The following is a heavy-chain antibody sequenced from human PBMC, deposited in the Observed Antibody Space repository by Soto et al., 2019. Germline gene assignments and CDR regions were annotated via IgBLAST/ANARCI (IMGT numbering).Heavy chain of an antibody. J-gene: IGHJ3*02. Sequence: GGSLRLSCAASGFTFSSYGMHWVRQAPGKGLEWVAVIWYDGSNKYYADSVKGRFTISRDNSKNTLYLQMNSLRAEDTAVYYCARGADYSGYDSRAFDIWGQGTMVTVSS. CDR1: GFTFSSYG. D-gene: IGHD5-12*01. CDR2: IWYDGSNK. V-gene: IGHV3-33*01. CDR3: ARGADYSGYDSRAFDI.